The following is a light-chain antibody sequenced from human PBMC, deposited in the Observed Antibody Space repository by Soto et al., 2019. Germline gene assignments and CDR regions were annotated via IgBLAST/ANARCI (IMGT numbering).Light chain of an antibody. CDR1: QSVTNSF. CDR2: GAS. Sequence: EIVMTQSPATVSVSPGERATLSCRASQSVTNSFLAWYQQKAGQAPRLLIYGASLRATGVPDRFSGSGSGTDFNLTISKLQTEDFATYYCQQLNAYTLTFGQGTRLEI. J-gene: IGKJ5*01. CDR3: QQLNAYTLT. V-gene: IGKV3D-20*02.